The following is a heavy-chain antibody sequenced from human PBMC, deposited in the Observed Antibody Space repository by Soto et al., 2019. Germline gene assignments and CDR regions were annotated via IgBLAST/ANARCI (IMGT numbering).Heavy chain of an antibody. D-gene: IGHD6-6*01. CDR3: ASLSIAAREGTYYYGMDV. V-gene: IGHV5-51*01. Sequence: PGESLKISCKGSGYSFTSYWIGWVRQMPGKGLEWMGIIYPGDSDTRYSPSFQGKVTISADKSISTAYLQWSSLKASDTAMYYCASLSIAAREGTYYYGMDVWGQGTTVTFSS. CDR2: IYPGDSDT. J-gene: IGHJ6*02. CDR1: GYSFTSYW.